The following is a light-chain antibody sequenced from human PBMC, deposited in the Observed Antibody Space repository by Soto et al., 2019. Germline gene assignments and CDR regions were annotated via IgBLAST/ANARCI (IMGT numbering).Light chain of an antibody. V-gene: IGKV4-1*01. CDR2: WAS. CDR1: QSVLYSSNNKNY. CDR3: QQYYSTPT. Sequence: DIVMTQSPDSLAVSLGERATINCKSSQSVLYSSNNKNYLAWYQQKPGQPPKLLIYWASTRESGVPDRFSGSGYGTDFTLTISSLQAEDVAVYYRQQYYSTPTFGQGTKVEIK. J-gene: IGKJ1*01.